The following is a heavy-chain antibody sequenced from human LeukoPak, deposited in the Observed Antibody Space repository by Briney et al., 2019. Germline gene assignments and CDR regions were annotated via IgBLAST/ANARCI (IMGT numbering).Heavy chain of an antibody. V-gene: IGHV3-23*01. CDR2: ISGSGGST. J-gene: IGHJ4*02. CDR3: AKSYGSGPVWXY. Sequence: GGSLRPSCAASGFTFSSYAMSWVRQAPGKGLEWVSAISGSGGSTYYADSVKGRFTISRDNSKNTLYLQMNSLRAEDTAVYYCAKSYGSGPVWXYWGQGTLVTVSS. D-gene: IGHD3-10*01. CDR1: GFTFSSYA.